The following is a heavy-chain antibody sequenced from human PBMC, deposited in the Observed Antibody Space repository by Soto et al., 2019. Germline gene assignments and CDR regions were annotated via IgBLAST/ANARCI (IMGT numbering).Heavy chain of an antibody. V-gene: IGHV3-21*06. J-gene: IGHJ4*02. CDR3: ARESEDLTSNFDY. CDR2: ISSTTNYI. CDR1: GFTFARFS. Sequence: GGSLRLSCAASGFTFARFSMNWVRQAPGKGLEWVSSISSTTNYIYYGDSMKGRFTISRDNAKNSLYLEMNSLRAEDTAVYYCARESEDLTSNFDYWGQGTLVTVSS.